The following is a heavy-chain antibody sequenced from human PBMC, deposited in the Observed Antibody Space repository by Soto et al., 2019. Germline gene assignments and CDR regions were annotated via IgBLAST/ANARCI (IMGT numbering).Heavy chain of an antibody. Sequence: SETLSLTCTVSGSSIQSYFWTWIRQPPGKGLEWIGYQHHSGSNNYNPSLKSRVTMSLDTSENHFSLRLTSLTAADTAVYYCARGKYCAADCPLDNWGQGILVTVSS. D-gene: IGHD2-21*02. CDR3: ARGKYCAADCPLDN. V-gene: IGHV4-59*01. CDR1: GSSIQSYF. J-gene: IGHJ4*02. CDR2: QHHSGSN.